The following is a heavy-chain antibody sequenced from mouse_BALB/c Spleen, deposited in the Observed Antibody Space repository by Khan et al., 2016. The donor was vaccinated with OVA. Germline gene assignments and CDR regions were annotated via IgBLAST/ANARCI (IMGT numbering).Heavy chain of an antibody. CDR3: ARGGAADYRYDGSAMDY. CDR1: GYTFTNAG. CDR2: INTHSGVP. Sequence: QIQLVQSGPELTKPGETVRISCKASGYTFTNAGMQWVQKMPGKGLKWIGCINTHSGVPKYAEDFKGRFAFSVDTSASTVYLQITNLKYEDTATYFCARGGAADYRYDGSAMDYWGQGTSVTVPS. J-gene: IGHJ4*01. D-gene: IGHD2-12*01. V-gene: IGHV9-4*02.